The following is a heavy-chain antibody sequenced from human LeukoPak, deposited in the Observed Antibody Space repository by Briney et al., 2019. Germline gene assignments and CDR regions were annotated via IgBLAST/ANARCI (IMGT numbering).Heavy chain of an antibody. CDR1: GYTFNYY. CDR3: ASGGGSSGFPDD. V-gene: IGHV1-2*02. CDR2: INPNSGGT. Sequence: ASVKVSCKSSGYTFNYYMHWVRRAPGQGLEWMGWINPNSGGTNYAQKFLGRVTVTRDTSISTAYMELSRLRSDDTAMYYCASGGGSSGFPDDWGQGTLVTVSS. J-gene: IGHJ4*02. D-gene: IGHD3-22*01.